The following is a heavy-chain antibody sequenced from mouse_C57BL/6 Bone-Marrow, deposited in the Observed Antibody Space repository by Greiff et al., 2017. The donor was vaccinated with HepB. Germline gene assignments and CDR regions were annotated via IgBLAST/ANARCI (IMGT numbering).Heavy chain of an antibody. V-gene: IGHV1-80*01. CDR1: GYAFSSYW. CDR2: IYPGDGDT. CDR3: ASSTIIPYYFDY. Sequence: VQLQESGAELVKPGASVKISCKASGYAFSSYWMNWVKQRPGQGLEWIGQIYPGDGDTNYNGKFKGKATLTVDKSSSTAYMQLSSLTSEDSAVYFCASSTIIPYYFDYWGQGTTLTVSS. J-gene: IGHJ2*01. D-gene: IGHD2-1*01.